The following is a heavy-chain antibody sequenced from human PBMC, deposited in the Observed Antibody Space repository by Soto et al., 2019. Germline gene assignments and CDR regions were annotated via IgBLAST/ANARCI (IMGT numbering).Heavy chain of an antibody. CDR1: GFTFSSYA. CDR2: IYSGGST. J-gene: IGHJ6*02. Sequence: PGGSLRLSCAASGFTFSSYAMSWVRQAPGKGLEWVSVIYSGGSTYYADSVKGRFTISRDNSKNTLYLQMNSLRAEDTAVYYCASPTPSGVAAAAVSHYYYGMDVWGQGTTVTVSS. CDR3: ASPTPSGVAAAAVSHYYYGMDV. V-gene: IGHV3-53*01. D-gene: IGHD6-13*01.